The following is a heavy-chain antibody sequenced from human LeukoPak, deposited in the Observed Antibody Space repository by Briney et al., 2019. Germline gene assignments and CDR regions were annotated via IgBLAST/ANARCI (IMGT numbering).Heavy chain of an antibody. CDR3: ARDRNYYDNRDYRTDPFDV. CDR1: GFTFSSFA. V-gene: IGHV3-30*04. J-gene: IGHJ3*01. CDR2: ISYDGSNK. Sequence: GGSLRLSCAASGFTFSSFAMYWVRQAPGKGLEWVAVISYDGSNKYYADSVKGRFTISRDNSKNTLYLQMNSLRAEDTAVYYCARDRNYYDNRDYRTDPFDVWGPGTMVTVSS. D-gene: IGHD3-22*01.